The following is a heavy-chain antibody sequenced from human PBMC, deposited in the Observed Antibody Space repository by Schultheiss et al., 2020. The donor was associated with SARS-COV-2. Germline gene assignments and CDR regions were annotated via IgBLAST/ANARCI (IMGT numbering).Heavy chain of an antibody. CDR3: ARQDCSSTSCPRYYMDV. CDR2: IYPGDSDT. Sequence: GGSLRLSCKASGYTFPNYWIGWVRQRPGKGLEWMGIIYPGDSDTRYSPSFQGQVTISADKSISTAYLQWSSLKASDTAMYYCARQDCSSTSCPRYYMDVWGKGTTVTVSS. J-gene: IGHJ6*03. V-gene: IGHV5-51*01. D-gene: IGHD2-2*01. CDR1: GYTFPNYW.